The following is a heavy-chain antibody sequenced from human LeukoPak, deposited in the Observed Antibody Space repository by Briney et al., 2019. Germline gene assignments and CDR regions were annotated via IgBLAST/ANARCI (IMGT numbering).Heavy chain of an antibody. D-gene: IGHD6-19*01. CDR3: ARGRGSGHKENWFDP. V-gene: IGHV1-8*01. Sequence: ASVKVSCKASVYTFTTYDINWVRQATGQGLEWMGWMNPNSGNTGYTQKFQGRVTMTRNTSISTAYMESSSLRSEDTAVYYCARGRGSGHKENWFDPWGQGTLVTVSS. CDR2: MNPNSGNT. CDR1: VYTFTTYD. J-gene: IGHJ5*02.